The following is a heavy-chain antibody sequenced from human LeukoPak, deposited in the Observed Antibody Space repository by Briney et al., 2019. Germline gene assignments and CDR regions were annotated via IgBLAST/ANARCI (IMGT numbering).Heavy chain of an antibody. Sequence: GRSLRLSCAASGFTFSSYGMHWVRQAPGKGLEWVAIIWSDGSNKYYADSVKGRFTISRDDSKNTVYLQMNSLRADDTAVYYCARYNSGWNDYWGQGTLVTVSS. CDR3: ARYNSGWNDY. V-gene: IGHV3-33*01. D-gene: IGHD6-19*01. J-gene: IGHJ4*02. CDR2: IWSDGSNK. CDR1: GFTFSSYG.